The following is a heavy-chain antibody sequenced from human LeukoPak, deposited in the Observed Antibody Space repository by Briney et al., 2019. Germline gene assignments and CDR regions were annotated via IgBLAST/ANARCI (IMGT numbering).Heavy chain of an antibody. CDR3: ARVRSGSYYYYYGMDV. Sequence: GASLKISCKGSGYPFTSYWSGWVRQMPGKGLEWMGIIYPGDSDTRYSPSFQGQVTISADKSISTAYLQWSSLKASDTAMYYCARVRSGSYYYYYGMDVWGQGTTVTVSS. CDR2: IYPGDSDT. D-gene: IGHD1-26*01. J-gene: IGHJ6*02. V-gene: IGHV5-51*01. CDR1: GYPFTSYW.